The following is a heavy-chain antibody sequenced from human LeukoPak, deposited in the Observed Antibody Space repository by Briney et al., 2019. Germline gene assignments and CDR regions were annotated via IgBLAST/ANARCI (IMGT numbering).Heavy chain of an antibody. Sequence: GASVKVSCKASGYTFTDYYIHWPRQAPGEGPEWMGMINLIAGLTHLAPKFQGRVTMTRDTSTSTVYMDLTSLGSEDTAVYYCARQQGIQYLNFDYWGQGALVAVSS. J-gene: IGHJ4*02. CDR3: ARQQGIQYLNFDY. CDR1: GYTFTDYY. V-gene: IGHV1-46*01. CDR2: INLIAGLT. D-gene: IGHD1/OR15-1a*01.